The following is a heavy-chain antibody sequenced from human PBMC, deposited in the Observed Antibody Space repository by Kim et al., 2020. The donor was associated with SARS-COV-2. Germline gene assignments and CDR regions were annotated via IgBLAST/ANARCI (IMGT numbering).Heavy chain of an antibody. CDR2: ISGSGGST. D-gene: IGHD3-9*01. V-gene: IGHV3-23*01. Sequence: GGSLRLSCAASGFTFSSYAMSWVRQAPGKGLEWVSAISGSGGSTYYADSVKGRFTISRDNSKNTLYLQMNSLRAEDTAVYYCAKGSVGYYDILTGYYYFDYWGQGTLVTVSS. J-gene: IGHJ4*02. CDR1: GFTFSSYA. CDR3: AKGSVGYYDILTGYYYFDY.